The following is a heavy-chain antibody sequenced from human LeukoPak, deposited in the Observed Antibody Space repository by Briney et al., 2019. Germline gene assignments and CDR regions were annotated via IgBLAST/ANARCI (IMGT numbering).Heavy chain of an antibody. CDR3: ARGRGYSYGFFDY. CDR2: IIPILGIA. CDR1: GGTFSSYA. D-gene: IGHD5-18*01. J-gene: IGHJ4*02. V-gene: IGHV1-69*04. Sequence: GSSVTVSCKASGGTFSSYAISWVRQAPGQGLEWMGRIIPILGIANYAQKFQGRVTITADKSTSTAYMELSSLRSEDTAVYYCARGRGYSYGFFDYWGQGTLVTVSS.